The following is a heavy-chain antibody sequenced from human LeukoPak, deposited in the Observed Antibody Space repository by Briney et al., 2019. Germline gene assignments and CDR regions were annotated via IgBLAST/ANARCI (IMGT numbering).Heavy chain of an antibody. CDR1: GLTFSSYG. D-gene: IGHD6-13*01. V-gene: IGHV3-33*01. CDR3: ARAVTAAGRVLDY. J-gene: IGHJ4*02. CDR2: IWYDGSNK. Sequence: PGGSLRLSCAASGLTFSSYGMHWVRQAPGKGLEWVAVIWYDGSNKYYADSVKGRFTIPRDNSKNTLYLQMNSLRAEDTAVYYCARAVTAAGRVLDYWGQGTLVTVSS.